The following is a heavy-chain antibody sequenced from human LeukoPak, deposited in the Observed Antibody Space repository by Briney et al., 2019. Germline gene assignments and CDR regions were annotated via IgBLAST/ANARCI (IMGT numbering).Heavy chain of an antibody. CDR3: AREGRMSMGIEY. D-gene: IGHD4/OR15-4a*01. CDR1: GGSITSSGSY. J-gene: IGHJ4*02. V-gene: IGHV4-39*07. Sequence: PSETLSLTCTVSGGSITSSGSYWDWIRQPPGKGLEWIGTIYYSGSTSYNPSLKSRVTMSVDTSKNQFFLNLNSVTAADTAVYFCAREGRMSMGIEYWGQGTLVTVSS. CDR2: IYYSGST.